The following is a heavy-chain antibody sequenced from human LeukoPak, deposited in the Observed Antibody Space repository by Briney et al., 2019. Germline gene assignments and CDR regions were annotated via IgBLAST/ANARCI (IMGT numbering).Heavy chain of an antibody. CDR2: IYTSGST. J-gene: IGHJ4*02. D-gene: IGHD4-11*01. CDR3: ARGDYSLD. Sequence: SQTLSLTCPVSGGSISSGGYSWSWIRQPAGKGLEWIGRIYTSGSTNYNPSLKSRVTMSVDTSKNQFSLKLSSVTAADTAVYYCARGDYSLDWGQGTLVTVSS. CDR1: GGSISSGGYS. V-gene: IGHV4-61*02.